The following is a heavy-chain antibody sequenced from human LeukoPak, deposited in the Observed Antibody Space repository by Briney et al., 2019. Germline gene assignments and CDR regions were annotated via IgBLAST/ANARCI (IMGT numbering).Heavy chain of an antibody. V-gene: IGHV4-4*07. CDR1: GGSISSYY. Sequence: PSETLSLTCTVSGGSISSYYWSWIRQPPGKGLEWIGRIYTSGSTNYNPSLKSRVTMSVDTSKNQFSLKLSSVTAADTAVYYCARVGREWERWWFDPWGQGTLVTVSS. D-gene: IGHD1-26*01. CDR2: IYTSGST. CDR3: ARVGREWERWWFDP. J-gene: IGHJ5*02.